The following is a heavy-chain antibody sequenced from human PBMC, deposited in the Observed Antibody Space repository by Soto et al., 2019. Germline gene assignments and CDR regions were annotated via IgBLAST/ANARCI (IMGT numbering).Heavy chain of an antibody. Sequence: ASVKVSCKASGYTFTSYAMHWVRQAPGQRLEWMGWINAGNGNTKYSQKFQGRVTITRDTSASTAYMELSSLRSEDTAVYYCARGQQLGTWGFLDYWGLGTLVTVSS. V-gene: IGHV1-3*01. J-gene: IGHJ4*02. CDR3: ARGQQLGTWGFLDY. D-gene: IGHD6-13*01. CDR1: GYTFTSYA. CDR2: INAGNGNT.